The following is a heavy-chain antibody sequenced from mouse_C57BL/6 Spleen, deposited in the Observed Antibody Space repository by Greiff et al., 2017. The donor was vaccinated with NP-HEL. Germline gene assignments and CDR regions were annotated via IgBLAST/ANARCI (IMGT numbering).Heavy chain of an antibody. J-gene: IGHJ4*01. V-gene: IGHV1-42*01. D-gene: IGHD2-1*01. CDR3: ARFDGNYAMDY. CDR1: GYSFTGYY. CDR2: INPSTDGT. Sequence: VQLQQSGPELVKPGASVKISCKASGYSFTGYYMNWVKQSPEKSLEWIGEINPSTDGTTYNQKFKAKATLTVDKSSSTAYMQLQSLTSEDSAVYYCARFDGNYAMDYWGQGTSVTVSS.